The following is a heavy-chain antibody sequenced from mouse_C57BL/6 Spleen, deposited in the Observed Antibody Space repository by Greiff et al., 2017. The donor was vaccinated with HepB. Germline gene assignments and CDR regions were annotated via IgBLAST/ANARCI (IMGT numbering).Heavy chain of an antibody. D-gene: IGHD3-2*02. CDR1: GYTFTDYN. Sequence: EVQLQQSGPELVKPGASVKIPCKASGYTFTDYNMDWVKQSHGKSLEWIGDINPNNGGTIYNQKFKGKATLTVDKSSSTAYMELRSLTSEDTAVYYCARERDSSAPFAYWGQGTLVTVSA. CDR3: ARERDSSAPFAY. J-gene: IGHJ3*01. V-gene: IGHV1-18*01. CDR2: INPNNGGT.